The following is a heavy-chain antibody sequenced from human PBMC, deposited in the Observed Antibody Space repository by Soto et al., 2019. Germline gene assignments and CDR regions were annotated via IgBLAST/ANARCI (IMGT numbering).Heavy chain of an antibody. CDR3: ARSLLHPRDYYYGMDV. D-gene: IGHD1-26*01. V-gene: IGHV2-70*01. CDR1: GFSLSTSGMC. J-gene: IGHJ6*02. Sequence: GSGPTLVNPTQTLTLTCTFSGFSLSTSGMCVSWIRQPPGKALEWLALIDWDDDKYYSTSLKTRLTISKDTSKNQVVLTMTNMDPVDTATYYCARSLLHPRDYYYGMDVCGQGTTVTVSS. CDR2: IDWDDDK.